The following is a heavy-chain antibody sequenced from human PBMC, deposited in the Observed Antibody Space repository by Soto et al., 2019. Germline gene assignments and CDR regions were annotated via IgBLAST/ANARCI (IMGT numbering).Heavy chain of an antibody. D-gene: IGHD3-3*01. CDR2: IVPMFRTS. CDR1: GDTSTRYA. Sequence: QERLVQSGAEVRKPGSSVKVSCKVTGDTSTRYAINWVRQAPGQGLEWMGGIVPMFRTSKYAQKFQGRVTITADTSTNIAYMELRSLRSEVTAGYYCNRGSEYDFWSGYLWGQGTLVSVSS. CDR3: NRGSEYDFWSGYL. V-gene: IGHV1-69*06. J-gene: IGHJ4*02.